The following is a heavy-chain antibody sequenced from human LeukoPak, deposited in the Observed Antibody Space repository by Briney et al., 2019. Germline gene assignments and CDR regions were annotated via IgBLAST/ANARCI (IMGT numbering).Heavy chain of an antibody. Sequence: SETLSLTCTVSGGSISSGSYYWSWIRQPAGKGLEWIGRIYTSGSTNYNPSLKSRVTISVDTSKNQFSLKLSSVTAADTAVYYCARSDIVVVPAAIPPHYYYYGMDVWGQGTTDTVSS. D-gene: IGHD2-2*01. V-gene: IGHV4-61*02. CDR1: GGSISSGSYY. J-gene: IGHJ6*02. CDR3: ARSDIVVVPAAIPPHYYYYGMDV. CDR2: IYTSGST.